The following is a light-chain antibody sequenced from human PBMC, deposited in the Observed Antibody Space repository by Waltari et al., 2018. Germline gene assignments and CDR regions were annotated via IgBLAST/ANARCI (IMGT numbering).Light chain of an antibody. J-gene: IGKJ1*01. CDR3: QHYVRLPAT. Sequence: ELVLTQSPGTLSLSSGERATLSCRASQGGRGSLVLYQQKAGQAPRLLIYGASSRATGIPDRFSGSGSGTDFSLTISRLEPEDFAVYYCQHYVRLPATFGQGTKVKIK. CDR1: QGGRGS. V-gene: IGKV3-20*01. CDR2: GAS.